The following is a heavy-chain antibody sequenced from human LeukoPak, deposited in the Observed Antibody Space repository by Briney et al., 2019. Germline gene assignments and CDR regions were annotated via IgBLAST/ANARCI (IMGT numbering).Heavy chain of an antibody. CDR3: TSGIPVGGN. Sequence: GGTLRLSCAASGFTFSGFWMSCVREAPGKGLEWVANIKDDGGEKNYVDSVKGRLTISRDNAKNSLYLQMNSRRGEDTAIYYCTSGIPVGGNWRQGTLDSVSS. J-gene: IGHJ4*02. CDR1: GFTFSGFW. CDR2: IKDDGGEK. D-gene: IGHD6-19*01. V-gene: IGHV3-7*01.